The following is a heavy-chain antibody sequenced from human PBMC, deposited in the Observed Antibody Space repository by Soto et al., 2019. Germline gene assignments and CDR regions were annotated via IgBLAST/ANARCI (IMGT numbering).Heavy chain of an antibody. CDR2: ISGSGSNT. CDR3: ARDPSHSYYTLFYYFDY. Sequence: GGSLRLSCAASGFTFSTYAMSWVRQAPGKGLEWVSAISGSGSNTYYADSVKGRFTIFRDDSKSTLYLQMNSLRAEDTAVYYCARDPSHSYYTLFYYFDYWGQGTLVTVSS. V-gene: IGHV3-23*01. D-gene: IGHD1-26*01. CDR1: GFTFSTYA. J-gene: IGHJ4*02.